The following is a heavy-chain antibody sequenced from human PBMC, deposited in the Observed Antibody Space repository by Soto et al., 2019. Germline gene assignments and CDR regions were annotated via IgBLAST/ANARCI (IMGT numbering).Heavy chain of an antibody. CDR1: GGSISSSSYY. Sequence: PSETLSLTCTVSGGSISSSSYYWGWIRQPPGKGLEWIGSIYYSGSTYYNPSLKSRVTISVDTSKNQFSLKLSSVTAADTAVYYCARLRVGDIVVVPAAMCAFDIWGQGTMVTVSS. CDR3: ARLRVGDIVVVPAAMCAFDI. J-gene: IGHJ3*02. V-gene: IGHV4-39*01. D-gene: IGHD2-2*01. CDR2: IYYSGST.